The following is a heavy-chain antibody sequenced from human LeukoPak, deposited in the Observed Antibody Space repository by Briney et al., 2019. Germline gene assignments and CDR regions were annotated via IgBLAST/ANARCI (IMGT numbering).Heavy chain of an antibody. V-gene: IGHV3-23*05. Sequence: GGSLRLSCEASGFTFSAYAMTWVRQAPGKGLEWVSSIGSDNKPHYSESVKGRFAISRDNSKNTLFLQLHNLRVEDTALYYCARTPVKRGYNYDYYFDYWGQGTLVTVSP. J-gene: IGHJ4*02. CDR3: ARTPVKRGYNYDYYFDY. CDR2: IGSDNKP. CDR1: GFTFSAYA. D-gene: IGHD5-18*01.